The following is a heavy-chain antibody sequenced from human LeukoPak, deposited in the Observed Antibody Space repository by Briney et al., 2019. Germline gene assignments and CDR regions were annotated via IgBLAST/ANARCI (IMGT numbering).Heavy chain of an antibody. CDR3: ATKDAYSFDY. CDR2: MNQDGSEK. J-gene: IGHJ4*02. D-gene: IGHD1-26*01. Sequence: GGSLRLSCVASGFTFSSYWMNWVRQARGKGLEWVANMNQDGSEKYYVDSVKGRFTISRDNAKNSLFLQMNSLRAEDTAVYYCATKDAYSFDYWGQGTLVTVSS. V-gene: IGHV3-7*01. CDR1: GFTFSSYW.